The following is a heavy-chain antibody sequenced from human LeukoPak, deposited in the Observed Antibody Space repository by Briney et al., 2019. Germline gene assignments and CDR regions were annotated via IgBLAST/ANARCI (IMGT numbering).Heavy chain of an antibody. J-gene: IGHJ5*02. CDR3: AKGGAYSSSWSNWFDP. V-gene: IGHV3-48*03. CDR2: ISFSGNSI. D-gene: IGHD6-13*01. Sequence: GGSLRLSCAASGFIFSDYEMNWVRQAPGKGLEWVSYISFSGNSIYYADSVKGRFTISRDNSKNSLYLQMNSLRAEDTALYYCAKGGAYSSSWSNWFDPWGQGTLVTVSS. CDR1: GFIFSDYE.